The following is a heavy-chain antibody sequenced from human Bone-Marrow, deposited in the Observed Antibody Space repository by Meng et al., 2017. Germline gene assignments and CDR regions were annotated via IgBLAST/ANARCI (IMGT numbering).Heavy chain of an antibody. V-gene: IGHV4-39*07. Sequence: SETLSLTCTVSGGSISSSSYYWGWIRQPPGKGLEWIGSIYYSGSTYYNPSLKSRVTISVDTSKNQFSLKLSSVTAADTAVYYCARDRRGGWDDAFDIWGQGKMV. CDR2: IYYSGST. CDR1: GGSISSSSYY. CDR3: ARDRRGGWDDAFDI. J-gene: IGHJ3*02. D-gene: IGHD1-26*01.